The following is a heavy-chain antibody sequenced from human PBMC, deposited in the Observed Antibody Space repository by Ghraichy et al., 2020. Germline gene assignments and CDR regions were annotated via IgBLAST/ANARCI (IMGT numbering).Heavy chain of an antibody. CDR3: ARDPMEAYYDFWSGYLSGWFDP. J-gene: IGHJ5*02. D-gene: IGHD3-3*01. CDR1: GYTFTSYG. CDR2: ISAYNGNT. Sequence: ASVKVSCKASGYTFTSYGISWVRQAPGQGLEWMGWISAYNGNTNYAQKLQGRVTMTTDTSTSTAYMELRSLRSDDTAVYYCARDPMEAYYDFWSGYLSGWFDPWGQGTLVTVSS. V-gene: IGHV1-18*01.